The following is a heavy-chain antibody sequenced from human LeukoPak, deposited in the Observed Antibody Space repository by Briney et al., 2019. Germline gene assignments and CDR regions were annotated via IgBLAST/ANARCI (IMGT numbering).Heavy chain of an antibody. J-gene: IGHJ4*02. Sequence: GGSLRLSCAASGFTFSSYSMNWVRQAPGKGLEWVSSISSSSSYIYYADSVKGRFTISRDNAKNSPYLQMNSLRAEDTAVYYCARPTSSGYDYWGQGTLVTVSS. CDR2: ISSSSSYI. V-gene: IGHV3-21*01. D-gene: IGHD6-19*01. CDR3: ARPTSSGYDY. CDR1: GFTFSSYS.